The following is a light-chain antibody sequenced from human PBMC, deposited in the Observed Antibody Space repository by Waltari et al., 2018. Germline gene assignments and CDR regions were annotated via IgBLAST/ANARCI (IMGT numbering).Light chain of an antibody. CDR3: QQFDSYPVT. J-gene: IGKJ2*01. Sequence: DIQMTQSPSTLSASVGDRVTITCRASQSISTSLAWYQQRPGKAPKLLIYKASTLENEVPSRFSGSGSGTEFTLTISSLQPDDFATYYCQQFDSYPVTFGRGPRWRSN. V-gene: IGKV1-5*03. CDR1: QSISTS. CDR2: KAS.